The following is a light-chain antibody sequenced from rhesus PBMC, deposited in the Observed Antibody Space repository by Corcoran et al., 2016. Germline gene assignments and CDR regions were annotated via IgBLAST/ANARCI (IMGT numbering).Light chain of an antibody. CDR1: QGINNW. V-gene: IGKV1-22*01. CDR2: AAS. Sequence: DIQMTQSPSSLSASVGDTVTITCRASQGINNWLAWYQQRPGNAPRLLVYAASGLQSGVPSRFSGSGSGTDFIRTVRILQSEDFATYYCQQYSSRPWTFGQGTKVEIK. CDR3: QQYSSRPWT. J-gene: IGKJ1*01.